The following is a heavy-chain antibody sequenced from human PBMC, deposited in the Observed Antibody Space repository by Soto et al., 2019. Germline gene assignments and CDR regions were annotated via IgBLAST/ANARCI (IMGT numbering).Heavy chain of an antibody. CDR1: AYTFTSYG. Sequence: PSVKVSCKASAYTFTSYGISWMRQAPGQGLEWMGWISASKGTTNYAQKFQGRVTMTADTSTSTAYMELRSLRSDDTAVYYCATKPGAMAVMDVWGQGTTVTVSS. J-gene: IGHJ6*02. CDR2: ISASKGTT. V-gene: IGHV1-18*04. CDR3: ATKPGAMAVMDV. D-gene: IGHD2-2*01.